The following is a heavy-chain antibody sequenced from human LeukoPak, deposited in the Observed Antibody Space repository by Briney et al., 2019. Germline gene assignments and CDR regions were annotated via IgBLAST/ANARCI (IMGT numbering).Heavy chain of an antibody. D-gene: IGHD4-11*01. J-gene: IGHJ4*02. CDR2: IKQDGSEK. Sequence: PGGSLRLSCAASGFTFSSYWMSWVRQAPGKGLEWVANIKQDGSEKYYVDSVKGRFTISRDNAKNSLYLQMNSLRAEDTAVYYCASSYSDYGTGYFDYWGQGNLVTVSS. CDR1: GFTFSSYW. CDR3: ASSYSDYGTGYFDY. V-gene: IGHV3-7*01.